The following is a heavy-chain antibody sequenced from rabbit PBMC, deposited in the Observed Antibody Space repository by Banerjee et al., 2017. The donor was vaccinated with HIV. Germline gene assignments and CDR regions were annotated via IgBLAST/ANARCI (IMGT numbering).Heavy chain of an antibody. CDR3: ARDLTNVIGWNFGW. Sequence: QSLEESGGGLVQPEGSLTLTCTASGFSFSSGFMCWVRQAPGKGLEWIACIYGGGSGNTYYASWAKGRFTISKTSSTTVTLEMTSLTAADTATYFCARDLTNVIGWNFGWWGQGTLVTVS. CDR2: IYGGGSGNT. D-gene: IGHD4-1*01. J-gene: IGHJ3*01. CDR1: GFSFSSGF. V-gene: IGHV1S40*01.